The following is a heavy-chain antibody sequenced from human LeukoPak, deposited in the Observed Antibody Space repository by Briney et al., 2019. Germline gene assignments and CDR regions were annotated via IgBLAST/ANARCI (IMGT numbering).Heavy chain of an antibody. Sequence: GGSLRLSCAVSGFTFSTYWMNWVRQAPGKGLEWVSMIYSGGSTSYADSMKGRFTISRDNSKNTVYLQMNSLRAEDTAVYYCAREGQRSTDWYGGNYFDSWGQGTLVIVSS. CDR3: AREGQRSTDWYGGNYFDS. CDR1: GFTFSTYW. CDR2: IYSGGST. D-gene: IGHD3-10*01. J-gene: IGHJ4*02. V-gene: IGHV3-53*01.